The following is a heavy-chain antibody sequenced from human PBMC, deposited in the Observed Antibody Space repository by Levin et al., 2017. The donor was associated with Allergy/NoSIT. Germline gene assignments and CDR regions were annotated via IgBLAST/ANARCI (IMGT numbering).Heavy chain of an antibody. V-gene: IGHV4-59*08. J-gene: IGHJ4*02. CDR3: ARRTTGTTGFDY. CDR1: GGSISSYY. Sequence: SETLSLTCTVSGGSISSYYWSWIRQPPGKGLEWIGYIYYSGSTNYNPSLKSRVTISVDTSKNQFSLKLSSVTAADTAVYYCARRTTGTTGFDYWGQGTLVTVSS. D-gene: IGHD1-1*01. CDR2: IYYSGST.